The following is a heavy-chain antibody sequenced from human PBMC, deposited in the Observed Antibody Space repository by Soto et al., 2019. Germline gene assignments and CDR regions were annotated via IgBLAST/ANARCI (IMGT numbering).Heavy chain of an antibody. D-gene: IGHD3-16*01. J-gene: IGHJ6*02. Sequence: QVQLVQSGAEVKKPGASVKVSCKASGYTFSIYGISWVRQAPGQGLEWMGWINGYNGNTNYAPKLQGRITMTTATSTTTAYMELRSLRSDATSVYYCARMGDVPYYYYGMDVCCQGTTVTVSS. CDR3: ARMGDVPYYYYGMDV. V-gene: IGHV1-18*01. CDR2: INGYNGNT. CDR1: GYTFSIYG.